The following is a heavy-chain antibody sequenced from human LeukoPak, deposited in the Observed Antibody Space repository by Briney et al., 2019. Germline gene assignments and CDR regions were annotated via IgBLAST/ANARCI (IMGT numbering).Heavy chain of an antibody. CDR2: IIPIFGTA. CDR3: ARDTVDVVVVAATRVDY. Sequence: ASVKVSCKASGGTFSSYAISWVRQAPGQGLEWMGGIIPIFGTANYAQKLQGRVTMTTDTSTSTAYMELRSLRSDDTAVYYCARDTVDVVVVAATRVDYWGQGTLVTVSS. V-gene: IGHV1-69*05. J-gene: IGHJ4*02. D-gene: IGHD2-15*01. CDR1: GGTFSSYA.